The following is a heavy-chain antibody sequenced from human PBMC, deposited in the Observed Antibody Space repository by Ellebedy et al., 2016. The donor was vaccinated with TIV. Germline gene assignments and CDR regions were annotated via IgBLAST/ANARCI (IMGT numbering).Heavy chain of an antibody. CDR3: ARGRISLRDPELDP. D-gene: IGHD3-3*02. CDR2: ISAYNGNT. V-gene: IGHV1-18*01. CDR1: GYTFTSYG. J-gene: IGHJ5*02. Sequence: AASVKVSCKTSGYTFTSYGISWVRQAPGQGLEWMGWISAYNGNTNYAQNLQGRVTMTTDTSTSTAYMDLSSLRSEDTAVYYCARGRISLRDPELDPWGRGTLVTVSP.